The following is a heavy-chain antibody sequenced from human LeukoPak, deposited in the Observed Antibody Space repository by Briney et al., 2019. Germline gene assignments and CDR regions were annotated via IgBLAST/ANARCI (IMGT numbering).Heavy chain of an antibody. J-gene: IGHJ4*02. D-gene: IGHD6-13*01. V-gene: IGHV6-1*01. Sequence: SHMLSLTCAISGGSVSSNSAAWSWIRQSPLRGLEWLGRTDIRSKCYNDYAVSVKSRIPINPYTYKNQFSLQLNSVTPEDTAVYYCAREGSSSYQDYWGQGTLVTVSS. CDR1: GGSVSSNSAA. CDR2: TDIRSKCYN. CDR3: AREGSSSYQDY.